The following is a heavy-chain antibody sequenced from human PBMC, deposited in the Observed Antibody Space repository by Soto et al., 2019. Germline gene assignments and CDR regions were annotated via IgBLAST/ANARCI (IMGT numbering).Heavy chain of an antibody. CDR2: IDPTDSYT. V-gene: IGHV5-10-1*01. J-gene: IGHJ2*01. D-gene: IGHD3-22*01. CDR3: ASLTLAHDSSVFHDTATTEIYTLALHDSLPIFPGESLKISCKGSGYSFTSYW. CDR1: GYSFTTYW. Sequence: PGESLKISCQASGYSFTTYWISWVRQMPGKGLECMGRIDPTDSYTDYGPSFEGHVTMSVDRSINTAYLEWSTLKASDSAMYYCASLTLAHDSSVFHDTATTEIYTLALHDSLPIFPGESLKISCKGSGYSFTSYW.